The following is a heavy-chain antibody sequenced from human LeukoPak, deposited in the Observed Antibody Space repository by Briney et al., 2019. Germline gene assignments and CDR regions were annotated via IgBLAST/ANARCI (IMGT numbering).Heavy chain of an antibody. J-gene: IGHJ4*02. CDR1: GFTFSSYA. D-gene: IGHD3-10*01. CDR2: ISSNGGGT. CDR3: ARDGPGGY. Sequence: GSLRLSCAASGFTFSSYAMHWVRQAPGKGLEYVSAISSNGGGTYYANSVKGRFTISRDNSKNTLYLQMGSLRAEDMAVYYCARDGPGGYWGQGTLVTVSS. V-gene: IGHV3-64*01.